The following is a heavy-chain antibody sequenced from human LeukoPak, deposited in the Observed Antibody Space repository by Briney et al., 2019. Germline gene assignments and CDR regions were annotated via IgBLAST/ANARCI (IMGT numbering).Heavy chain of an antibody. CDR2: TIPLFGTA. V-gene: IGHV1-69*13. J-gene: IGHJ6*02. CDR1: GGTLSSYA. CDR3: ASTYCTNGVCYTGHYYYYYGMDV. D-gene: IGHD2-8*01. Sequence: GASVKVSCKASGGTLSSYAVSWVRQAPGQGLEWMGGTIPLFGTANYAQKFKGRVTITADESTSAAYMELSSLKSEDTAVYYCASTYCTNGVCYTGHYYYYYGMDVWGQGTTVTVSS.